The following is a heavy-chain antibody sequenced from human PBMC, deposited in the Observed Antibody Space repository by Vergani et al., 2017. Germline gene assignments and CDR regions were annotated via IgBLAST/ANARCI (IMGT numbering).Heavy chain of an antibody. V-gene: IGHV3-30*18. D-gene: IGHD3-3*01. J-gene: IGHJ4*02. CDR1: GFTFSSYG. CDR2: ISYDGSNK. Sequence: QVQLVESGGGVVQPGRSLRLSCAASGFTFSSYGMHWVRQAPGKGLEWVAVISYDGSNKYYADSVKGRFTISRDNSKNTLYLQMNSLRAEDTAVYYCAKDMLRFLEWLDYWGQGTLVTVSS. CDR3: AKDMLRFLEWLDY.